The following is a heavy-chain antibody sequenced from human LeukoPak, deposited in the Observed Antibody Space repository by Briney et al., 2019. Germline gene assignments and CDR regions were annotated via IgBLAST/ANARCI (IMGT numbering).Heavy chain of an antibody. Sequence: GGSLRLSCAASGFTFSGSAMHWVRQSSGKGLEWVGRIRTKAHTYATTYGESMKGRFTISRDDSKNTAHLQMNSLKTEDTAVYYCTTHVMGYDITGAFDHWGQGTLVIVPP. CDR2: IRTKAHTYAT. V-gene: IGHV3-73*01. J-gene: IGHJ4*02. D-gene: IGHD3-22*01. CDR3: TTHVMGYDITGAFDH. CDR1: GFTFSGSA.